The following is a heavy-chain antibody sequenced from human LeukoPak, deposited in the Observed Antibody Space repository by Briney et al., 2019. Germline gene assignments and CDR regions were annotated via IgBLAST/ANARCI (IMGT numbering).Heavy chain of an antibody. CDR1: GFTFRNYW. V-gene: IGHV3-74*01. D-gene: IGHD3-22*01. CDR2: IKTDGTST. CDR3: ARAPSEIGGYYPEYFRH. J-gene: IGHJ1*01. Sequence: GGSLRLSCAASGFTFRNYWMHWVRLTPERGLMWVSRIKTDGTSTAYADSVKGRFTISRDNANNTLSLQMNSLRPEDTGVYYCARAPSEIGGYYPEYFRHWGQGTLVTVSS.